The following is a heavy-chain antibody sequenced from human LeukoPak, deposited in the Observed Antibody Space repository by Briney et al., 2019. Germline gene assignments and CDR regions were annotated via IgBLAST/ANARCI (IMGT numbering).Heavy chain of an antibody. CDR2: ICGRGSTK. D-gene: IGHD3-9*01. CDR1: GFNFNTYE. V-gene: IGHV3-48*03. J-gene: IGHJ4*02. Sequence: PGGSLRLSCAASGFNFNTYEMNWVRQAPGKGLEWVSYICGRGSTKYYADSVKGRFTISRDNAENSLYLQMNGLRAEDTAVYYCASPISYGGFDWLLLDYWGQGTLVTVSS. CDR3: ASPISYGGFDWLLLDY.